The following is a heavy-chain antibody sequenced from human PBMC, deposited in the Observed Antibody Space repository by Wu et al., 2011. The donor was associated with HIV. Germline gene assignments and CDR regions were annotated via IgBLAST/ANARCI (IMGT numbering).Heavy chain of an antibody. J-gene: IGHJ3*02. CDR2: IDPEDGET. V-gene: IGHV1-69-2*01. Sequence: GKGLEWMGLIDPEDGETIYAENFQGRVTITADTSSDTAYMELSGLRSEDTAVYYCATSDCSSGYDAFDIWGQGTMVTVSS. D-gene: IGHD3-22*01. CDR3: ATSDCSSGYDAFDI.